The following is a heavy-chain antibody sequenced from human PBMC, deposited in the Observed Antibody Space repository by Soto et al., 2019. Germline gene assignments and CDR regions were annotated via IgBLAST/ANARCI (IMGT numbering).Heavy chain of an antibody. CDR3: ATGVRG. CDR1: RFSVSTNY. J-gene: IGHJ4*02. D-gene: IGHD2-8*01. V-gene: IGHV3-66*01. CDR2: IYRDGST. Sequence: EVQLVESGGGLVRPGGSLRLSCAASRFSVSTNYMSWVRQAPGKGLEWVSVIYRDGSTHYADSVKGRFTVSRDNSKNTVYLQMISLRAEDTAVYYCATGVRGWGQGTLVTVSS.